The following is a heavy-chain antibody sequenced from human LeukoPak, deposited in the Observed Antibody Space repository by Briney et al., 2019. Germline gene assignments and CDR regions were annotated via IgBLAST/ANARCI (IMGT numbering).Heavy chain of an antibody. D-gene: IGHD3-10*01. J-gene: IGHJ3*02. CDR1: GFTFSSYW. V-gene: IGHV3-7*01. CDR3: ATLHVDYYGSGSYDDAFDI. CDR2: MKQDGSEK. Sequence: GGSLRLSCAASGFTFSSYWMSWVRQAPGKGLEWVANMKQDGSEKYYVDSVKGRFTISRDNAKNSLYLQMNSLRAEDTAVYYCATLHVDYYGSGSYDDAFDIWGQGTMVTVSS.